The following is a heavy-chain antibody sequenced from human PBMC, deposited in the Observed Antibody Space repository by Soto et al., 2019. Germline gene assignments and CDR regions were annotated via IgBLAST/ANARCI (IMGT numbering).Heavy chain of an antibody. V-gene: IGHV3-21*06. J-gene: IGHJ4*02. D-gene: IGHD6-6*01. Sequence: GGSLRLSCVGSGFTFSGYSIAWDRQAPGGGREWVASTISLSTNIVYAGFGKGRPTISRDHSKNLMSRQMSNLLAKDTGMSYCAKFTEAGYRSIWYYFEYWGQGTPVTVSS. CDR3: AKFTEAGYRSIWYYFEY. CDR1: GFTFSGYS. CDR2: TISLSTNI.